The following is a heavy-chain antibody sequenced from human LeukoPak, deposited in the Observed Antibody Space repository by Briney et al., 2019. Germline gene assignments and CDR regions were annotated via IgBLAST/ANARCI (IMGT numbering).Heavy chain of an antibody. CDR1: GYTFTGYY. V-gene: IGHV1-2*02. CDR2: INPNSGGT. J-gene: IGHJ4*02. CDR3: ARVPWSSVTILDY. Sequence: ASVKVSCKASGYTFTGYYMHWVRQAPGQGLEWMGWINPNSGGTNYAQKFQGRVTMTRDTSISTAYMELSRLRSDDTAVYYCARVPWSSVTILDYWGQGALVIVSS. D-gene: IGHD3-10*01.